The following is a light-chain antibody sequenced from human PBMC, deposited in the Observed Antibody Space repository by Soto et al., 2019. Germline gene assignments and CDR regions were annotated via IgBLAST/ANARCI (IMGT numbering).Light chain of an antibody. J-gene: IGKJ2*01. CDR1: QSVSDN. Sequence: EIVMTQYPATMSVSPGERATLSCRASQSVSDNLAWYQRKPGQAPRLLIYGASTSATGIPARFSGSGSETEFTLTISSLQSEDFAIYYCQQSNNWPYTFGQGTKVDIK. CDR2: GAS. CDR3: QQSNNWPYT. V-gene: IGKV3-15*01.